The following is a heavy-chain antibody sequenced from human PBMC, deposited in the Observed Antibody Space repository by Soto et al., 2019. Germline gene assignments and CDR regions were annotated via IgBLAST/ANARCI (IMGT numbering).Heavy chain of an antibody. D-gene: IGHD2-8*01. CDR2: ISYDGSNK. V-gene: IGHV3-30-3*01. Sequence: GGSLSLSCAASGFTFSSYAMHWVRQAPGKGLEWVAVISYDGSNKYYADSVKGRFTISRDNSKNTLYLQMNSLRAEDTAVYYCARHVMTYFDYWGQGTLVTVS. CDR1: GFTFSSYA. CDR3: ARHVMTYFDY. J-gene: IGHJ4*02.